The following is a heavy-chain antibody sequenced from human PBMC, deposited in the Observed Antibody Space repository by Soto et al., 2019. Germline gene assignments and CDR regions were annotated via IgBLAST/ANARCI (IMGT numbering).Heavy chain of an antibody. Sequence: SGGSLRLSCAASGFTFSSYAMSWVRQAPGKGLEWVSAISGSGGSTYYADSVKGRFTISRDNSKNTLYLQMNSLRAEDTAVYYCAKKRGDMVRVTRTYYYYYGMDVWGQGTTVTVSS. V-gene: IGHV3-23*01. J-gene: IGHJ6*02. D-gene: IGHD3-10*01. CDR2: ISGSGGST. CDR1: GFTFSSYA. CDR3: AKKRGDMVRVTRTYYYYYGMDV.